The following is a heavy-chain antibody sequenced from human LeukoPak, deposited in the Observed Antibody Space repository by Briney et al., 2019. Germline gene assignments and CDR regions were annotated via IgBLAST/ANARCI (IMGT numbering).Heavy chain of an antibody. Sequence: SVKVSCKASGGTFSSYAISWVRQAPGQGLEWMGGIIPIFGTANYAQKFQGRVTITADESTSTAYMELSSLRSEDTAVYYCATRSSSWSTYFDYWGQGTLVTVSS. CDR1: GGTFSSYA. CDR3: ATRSSSWSTYFDY. J-gene: IGHJ4*02. D-gene: IGHD6-13*01. CDR2: IIPIFGTA. V-gene: IGHV1-69*13.